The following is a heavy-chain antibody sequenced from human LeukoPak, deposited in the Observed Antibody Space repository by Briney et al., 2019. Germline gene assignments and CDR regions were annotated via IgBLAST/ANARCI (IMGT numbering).Heavy chain of an antibody. CDR2: INHSGST. CDR3: ARAAIVVVTAIYYYYYGMDV. D-gene: IGHD2-21*02. Sequence: SETLSLTCAVYGGSFSGYYWSWIRQPPGKGLEWIGEINHSGSTNYNPSLKGRVTISVDTSKNQFSLKLSSVTAADTAVYYCARAAIVVVTAIYYYYYGMDVWGQGTTVTVSS. V-gene: IGHV4-34*01. CDR1: GGSFSGYY. J-gene: IGHJ6*02.